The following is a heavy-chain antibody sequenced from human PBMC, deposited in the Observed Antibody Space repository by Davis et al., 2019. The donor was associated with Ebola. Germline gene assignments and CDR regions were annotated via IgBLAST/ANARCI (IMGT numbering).Heavy chain of an antibody. J-gene: IGHJ5*02. V-gene: IGHV4-4*02. D-gene: IGHD2/OR15-2a*01. Sequence: SETLSLTCAVSGGSISSSNWWSWVRQPPGKGLEWIGEINHSGSTNYNPSLKSRVTISVDTSKNQFSLKLSSVTAADTAVYYCARGGGIWGFDPWGQGTLVTVSS. CDR3: ARGGGIWGFDP. CDR2: INHSGST. CDR1: GGSISSSNW.